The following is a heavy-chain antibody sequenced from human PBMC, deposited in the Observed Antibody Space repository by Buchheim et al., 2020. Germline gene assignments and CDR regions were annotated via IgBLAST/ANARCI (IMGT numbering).Heavy chain of an antibody. CDR2: ISYDGSNK. V-gene: IGHV3-30-3*01. D-gene: IGHD3-3*01. Sequence: QVQLVESGGGVVQPGRSLRLSCAASGFTFSSYAMHWVRQAPGKGLEWVAVISYDGSNKYYADSVKGRFTISRDNSKNTLYLQMNSLRAEDTAVYYCARPASNDFWSAKWYGMDVWGQGTT. CDR1: GFTFSSYA. CDR3: ARPASNDFWSAKWYGMDV. J-gene: IGHJ6*02.